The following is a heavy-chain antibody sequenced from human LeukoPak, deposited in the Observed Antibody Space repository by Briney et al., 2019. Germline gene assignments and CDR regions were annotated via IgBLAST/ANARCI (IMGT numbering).Heavy chain of an antibody. CDR1: GGSISSYY. J-gene: IGHJ4*02. Sequence: SETLSLTCTVSGGSISSYYWSWIRQPAGKGLEWIGRIYTSGSTNYNPSLKSRVTMSVDTSKNQFSLKLSSVTAADTAVYYCARGQVSGWYWDPPDYWGQGTLVTVSS. D-gene: IGHD6-19*01. CDR2: IYTSGST. V-gene: IGHV4-4*07. CDR3: ARGQVSGWYWDPPDY.